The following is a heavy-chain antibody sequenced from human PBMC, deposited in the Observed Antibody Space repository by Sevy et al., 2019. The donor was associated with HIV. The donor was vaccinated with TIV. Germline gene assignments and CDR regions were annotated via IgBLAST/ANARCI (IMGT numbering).Heavy chain of an antibody. CDR3: AREGCSKPHDY. CDR2: FSFGCGKI. Sequence: GGSLRLSCAASGFTFSNYAMSWVRQAPGKGLEWVSTFSFGCGKINYADSVKGRFTISRDNSKNTLYRQMNGLRAEDTALYYCAREGCSKPHDYWGQGTLVTVSS. V-gene: IGHV3-23*01. D-gene: IGHD2-2*01. CDR1: GFTFSNYA. J-gene: IGHJ4*02.